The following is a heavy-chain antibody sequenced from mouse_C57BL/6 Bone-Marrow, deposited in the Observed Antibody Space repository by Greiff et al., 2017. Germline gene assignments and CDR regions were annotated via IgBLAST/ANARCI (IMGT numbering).Heavy chain of an antibody. V-gene: IGHV1-7*01. CDR3: ARPVPYYFDY. D-gene: IGHD6-1*01. CDR2: INPSSGYT. Sequence: VQLQQSGAELAKPGASVKLSCKASGYTFTSYWMHWVKQRPGQGLEWIGYINPSSGYTKYNQKFKDKATLTADESSSTAYMQLSSLTYEDSAVYYCARPVPYYFDYWGQGTTLTVSS. CDR1: GYTFTSYW. J-gene: IGHJ2*01.